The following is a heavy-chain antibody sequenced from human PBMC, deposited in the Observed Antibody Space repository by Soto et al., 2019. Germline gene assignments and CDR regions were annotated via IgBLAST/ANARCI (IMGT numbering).Heavy chain of an antibody. Sequence: GGSLRLSCAASGFTFSSYWMHWVRQAPGKGLVWVSRINSDGSSTSYADSVKGRFTISRDNAKNTLYLQMNSLRAEDTAVYYCARVGSSSWYYYYYGMDVWGQGTTVTVSS. CDR3: ARVGSSSWYYYYYGMDV. CDR1: GFTFSSYW. V-gene: IGHV3-74*01. CDR2: INSDGSST. D-gene: IGHD6-13*01. J-gene: IGHJ6*02.